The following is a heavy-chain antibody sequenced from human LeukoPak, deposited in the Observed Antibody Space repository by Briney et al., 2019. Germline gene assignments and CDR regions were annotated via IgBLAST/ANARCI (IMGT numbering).Heavy chain of an antibody. CDR2: MSYGGQNE. CDR3: ARDAVDTANAV. J-gene: IGHJ6*02. D-gene: IGHD5-18*01. Sequence: GGSLRLSCAASGLTFSGYDMHWVRQAPGKGPEWVAVMSYGGQNERYADSVKGRFTVSRDNPKNTVYLEMNSLRAEDTAVYYCARDAVDTANAVWGQGTTVTVSS. CDR1: GLTFSGYD. V-gene: IGHV3-30*03.